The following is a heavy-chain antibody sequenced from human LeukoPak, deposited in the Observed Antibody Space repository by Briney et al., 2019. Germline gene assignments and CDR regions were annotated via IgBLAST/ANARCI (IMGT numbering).Heavy chain of an antibody. CDR3: VRGGTYWTVS. CDR1: GFVLSASY. Sequence: GGSLRLSCAASGFVLSASYMSWVRKAPGKGLEWVATIKPDGSEKYHVDSVSGRFTISRDNTNDSLFLQMNSLRVDDTAVYYCVRGGTYWTVSWGQGTLVNVS. J-gene: IGHJ5*01. V-gene: IGHV3-7*01. CDR2: IKPDGSEK.